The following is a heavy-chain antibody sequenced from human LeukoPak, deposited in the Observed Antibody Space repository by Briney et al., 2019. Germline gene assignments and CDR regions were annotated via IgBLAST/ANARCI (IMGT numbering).Heavy chain of an antibody. Sequence: AGGSLRLSCAASGFTFSGYAMHWVRQAPGKGLEWLTVISTDGNDKHYADSVKGRFTVSRDNSKNTLFLQMNNLRTEDTAVYYCAKDESVSADYYFDYWGQGTLVTVSS. V-gene: IGHV3-30*04. D-gene: IGHD5/OR15-5a*01. CDR3: AKDESVSADYYFDY. CDR2: ISTDGNDK. J-gene: IGHJ4*02. CDR1: GFTFSGYA.